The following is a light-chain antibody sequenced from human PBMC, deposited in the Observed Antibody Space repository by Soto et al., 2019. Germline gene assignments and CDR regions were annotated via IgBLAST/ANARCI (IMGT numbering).Light chain of an antibody. Sequence: EIVLTQSPGTLSLSPGERATLSCRASQSVSSGYLAWYQQKPGQAPRLLIYGASNRATGIPDRFSGSGSGTDFTLTISRLEPEDFAVYYCQQYGRSPPLFTFGPGTKVDIK. CDR3: QQYGRSPPLFT. J-gene: IGKJ3*01. CDR1: QSVSSGY. V-gene: IGKV3-20*01. CDR2: GAS.